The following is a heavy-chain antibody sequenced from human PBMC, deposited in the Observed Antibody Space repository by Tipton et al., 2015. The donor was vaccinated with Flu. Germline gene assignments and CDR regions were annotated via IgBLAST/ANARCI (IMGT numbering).Heavy chain of an antibody. CDR1: GYSISSGYY. J-gene: IGHJ3*02. D-gene: IGHD2-8*01. CDR3: ARHPSGLGVFDI. Sequence: TLSLTCAVSGYSISSGYYWGWIRQPPGKGLEWIGSIYHSGSTYYNPSLKSRATISVDTSKNQFSLKLSSVTAADTAVSYCARHPSGLGVFDIWGQGTMVTVSS. CDR2: IYHSGST. V-gene: IGHV4-38-2*01.